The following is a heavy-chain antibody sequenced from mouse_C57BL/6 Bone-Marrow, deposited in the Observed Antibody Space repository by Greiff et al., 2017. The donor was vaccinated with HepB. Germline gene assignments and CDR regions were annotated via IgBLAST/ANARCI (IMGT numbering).Heavy chain of an antibody. J-gene: IGHJ4*01. CDR3: ARFDGYYLYYAMDY. Sequence: EVQLQQSGPELVKPGASVKISCKASGYTFTDYYMNWVKQSHGKSLEWIGDINPNNGGTSYNQKFKGKATLTVDKSSSTAYMELRSLTSEDSAVYYCARFDGYYLYYAMDYWGQGTSVTVSS. CDR1: GYTFTDYY. CDR2: INPNNGGT. D-gene: IGHD2-3*01. V-gene: IGHV1-26*01.